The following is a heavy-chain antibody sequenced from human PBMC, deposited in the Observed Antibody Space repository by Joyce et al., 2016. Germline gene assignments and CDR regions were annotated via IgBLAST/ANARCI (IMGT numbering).Heavy chain of an antibody. CDR3: AKEMLRYYDSSGYFYY. Sequence: EVQLLESGGGLVQPGGSLRLSCAASGFTFSSYAMGWVRQAPGKGLEWVSAISGSGGSTYYADSVKGRFTISRDNSKNTLYLQMNSLRAEDTAVYYCAKEMLRYYDSSGYFYYWGQGTLVTVSS. J-gene: IGHJ4*02. CDR1: GFTFSSYA. CDR2: ISGSGGST. D-gene: IGHD3-22*01. V-gene: IGHV3-23*01.